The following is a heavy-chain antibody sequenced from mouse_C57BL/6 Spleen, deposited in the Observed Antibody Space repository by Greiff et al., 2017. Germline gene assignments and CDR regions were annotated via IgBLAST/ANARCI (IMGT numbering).Heavy chain of an antibody. D-gene: IGHD1-1*01. CDR3: ARRGLYYGSSWPWFAY. J-gene: IGHJ3*01. CDR1: GYTFTGYW. CDR2: ILPGSGST. V-gene: IGHV1-9*01. Sequence: VQGVESGAELMKPGASVKLSCKATGYTFTGYWIEWVKQRPGHGLEWIGEILPGSGSTNYNEKFKGKATFTADTSSNTAYMQLSSLTNEDSAIYYCARRGLYYGSSWPWFAYWGQGTLVTVSA.